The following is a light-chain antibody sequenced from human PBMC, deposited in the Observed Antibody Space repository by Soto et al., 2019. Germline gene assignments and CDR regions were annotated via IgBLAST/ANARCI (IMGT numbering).Light chain of an antibody. J-gene: IGKJ1*01. Sequence: DIQMTQSRACLSASVGDRVIFTSRASQGISNYLAWYQQKPGKVPKLLIYAASTLQSGVPSRFSGSGSGTDFTLTISSLQPEDVATYYCQKYNSAPRTFGQGTKVEIK. CDR2: AAS. V-gene: IGKV1-27*01. CDR1: QGISNY. CDR3: QKYNSAPRT.